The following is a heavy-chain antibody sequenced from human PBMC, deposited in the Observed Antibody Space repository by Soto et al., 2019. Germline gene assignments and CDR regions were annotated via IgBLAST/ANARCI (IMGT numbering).Heavy chain of an antibody. CDR3: AREGGSIGGWFGRKFDS. J-gene: IGHJ4*02. Sequence: PVGSLRLSCATSGFTFINHAMTWVRQAPGKAPQWVATVDGSGAAPFYAESVKGRFTISRDNSKNTLYLQMNSLRADDTAVYYCAREGGSIGGWFGRKFDSWGQGTQVTVSS. D-gene: IGHD6-19*01. CDR2: VDGSGAAP. CDR1: GFTFINHA. V-gene: IGHV3-23*01.